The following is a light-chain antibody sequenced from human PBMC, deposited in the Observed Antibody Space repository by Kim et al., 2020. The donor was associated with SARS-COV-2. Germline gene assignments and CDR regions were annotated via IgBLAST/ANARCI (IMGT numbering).Light chain of an antibody. CDR1: SLRKYP. CDR3: GSRDNNGPGV. V-gene: IGLV3-19*01. Sequence: ALGQTVRITCLGDSLRKYPASWYQQRPGQAPILVIHDKNNVRPSGVPDRFSGSNSGNTAFLTITGAQVEDEAAYYCGSRDNNGPGVFGGGTQLTVL. J-gene: IGLJ3*02. CDR2: DKN.